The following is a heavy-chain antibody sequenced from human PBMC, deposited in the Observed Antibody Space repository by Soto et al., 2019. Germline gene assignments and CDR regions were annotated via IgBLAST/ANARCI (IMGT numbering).Heavy chain of an antibody. Sequence: PGGSLRLSCEASGFIFSNYWMHWVRQTPGTGLEWDSRISNDESITNNADSVKNRFTISRDNAKNKLNLKMNSMRAEDKTMYYCAKDLTWNQADYWGQGAQVTVSS. CDR1: GFIFSNYW. D-gene: IGHD1-1*01. V-gene: IGHV3-74*01. J-gene: IGHJ4*02. CDR3: AKDLTWNQADY. CDR2: ISNDESIT.